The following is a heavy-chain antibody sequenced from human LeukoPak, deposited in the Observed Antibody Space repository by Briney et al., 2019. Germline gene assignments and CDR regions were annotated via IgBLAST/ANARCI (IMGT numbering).Heavy chain of an antibody. CDR2: IYTSGST. V-gene: IGHV4-61*02. CDR3: AREVPAATVGWFDP. CDR1: GGSISSGGYS. D-gene: IGHD2-2*01. Sequence: SQTLSLTCAVSGGSISSGGYSWSWIRQPPGKGLEWIGRIYTSGSTNYNPSLKSRVTISVDTSKNQFSLKLSSVTAADTAVYYCAREVPAATVGWFDPWGQGTLVTVSS. J-gene: IGHJ5*02.